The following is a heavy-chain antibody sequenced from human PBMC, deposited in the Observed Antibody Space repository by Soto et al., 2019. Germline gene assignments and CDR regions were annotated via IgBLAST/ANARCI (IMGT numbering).Heavy chain of an antibody. Sequence: ASLKVSCTTYGYTFTSYYMHWLRHAPAQGHEWMGIIDPSGGSTPYAQKFQGRVTMTWDTSPTTVYMDLGCVRSDYTAVYYCARAPYSSSSFYFDYWGQGTPVTVSS. J-gene: IGHJ4*02. CDR2: IDPSGGST. V-gene: IGHV1-46*01. CDR1: GYTFTSYY. D-gene: IGHD6-6*01. CDR3: ARAPYSSSSFYFDY.